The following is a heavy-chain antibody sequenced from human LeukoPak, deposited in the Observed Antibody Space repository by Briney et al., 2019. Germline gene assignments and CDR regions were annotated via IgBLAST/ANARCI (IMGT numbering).Heavy chain of an antibody. Sequence: ASVKVSCKASGYTFTSYYMHWVRQAPGQGLEWMGIINPSGGSTSYAQKFQGRVTMTRDMSTSTVYMELSSLRSEDTAVYYCVSGLELQGLDYWGQGTLVTVSS. CDR3: VSGLELQGLDY. D-gene: IGHD1-7*01. CDR2: INPSGGST. V-gene: IGHV1-46*01. J-gene: IGHJ4*02. CDR1: GYTFTSYY.